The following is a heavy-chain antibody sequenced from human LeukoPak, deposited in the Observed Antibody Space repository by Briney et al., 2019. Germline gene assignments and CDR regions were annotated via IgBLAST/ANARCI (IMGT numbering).Heavy chain of an antibody. Sequence: GGSLRLSCAASGFTFSNYGMHWVRQAPGKGLEWVAVIWYDGSDKYHADSVKGRFTISRDNSKNTLYLQMNSLRVEDTAVYYCAKPFGPSCYGAINYWGQGTLVTVSS. J-gene: IGHJ4*02. CDR3: AKPFGPSCYGAINY. CDR2: IWYDGSDK. V-gene: IGHV3-33*06. D-gene: IGHD2-2*01. CDR1: GFTFSNYG.